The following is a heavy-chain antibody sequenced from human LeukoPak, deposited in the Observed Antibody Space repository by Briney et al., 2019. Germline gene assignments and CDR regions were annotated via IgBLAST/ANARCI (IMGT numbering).Heavy chain of an antibody. D-gene: IGHD3-22*01. Sequence: PGGSLRLSCTVSGFTFDDYAMHWVRHTPGKGLEWVAGITWNRDNIGYGDSVKGQFTISRDNVKNVLYLQMNSLRPEDTALYYCAKDLSSAITSALVLDVWGQGTTV. V-gene: IGHV3-9*01. CDR2: ITWNRDNI. J-gene: IGHJ6*02. CDR1: GFTFDDYA. CDR3: AKDLSSAITSALVLDV.